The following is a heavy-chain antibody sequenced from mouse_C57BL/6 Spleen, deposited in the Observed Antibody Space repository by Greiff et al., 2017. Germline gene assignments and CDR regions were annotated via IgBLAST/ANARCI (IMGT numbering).Heavy chain of an antibody. CDR1: GFNIQDYY. D-gene: IGHD1-1*01. Sequence: VQLKQSGAELVKPGASVKLSCTASGFNIQDYYMHWVKQRTEQGLAWIGRIDPEDGETKYAPKFRGKATITADTSSNTAYLQLSSLTSDDTAVYYCARPHYYGSSDYYAMDYWGQGTSVTVST. CDR2: IDPEDGET. V-gene: IGHV14-2*01. J-gene: IGHJ4*01. CDR3: ARPHYYGSSDYYAMDY.